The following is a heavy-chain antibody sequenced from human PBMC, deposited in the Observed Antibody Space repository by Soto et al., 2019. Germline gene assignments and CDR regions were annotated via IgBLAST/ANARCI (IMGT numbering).Heavy chain of an antibody. Sequence: SETLSLTCTVSGGSISSSSYYWGWIRQPPGKGLEWIGSIYYSGSTYYNPSLKSRVTISVDTSRNQFSLKLSSVTAADTAVYYCARHSNGDTIFGVVITYGMDVWGQGTTVTVSS. D-gene: IGHD3-3*01. V-gene: IGHV4-39*01. CDR1: GGSISSSSYY. J-gene: IGHJ6*02. CDR2: IYYSGST. CDR3: ARHSNGDTIFGVVITYGMDV.